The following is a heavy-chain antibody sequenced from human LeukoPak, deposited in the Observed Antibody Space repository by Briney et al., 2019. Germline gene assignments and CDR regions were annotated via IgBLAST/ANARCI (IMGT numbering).Heavy chain of an antibody. CDR1: GGSFSGYY. Sequence: SETLSLTCAVYGGSFSGYYWSWIRQPPGKGLEWIGEINHSGSTNYNPSLKSRVTISVDTSKNQFSLKLSSVTAADTAVYYCATGLPTVTTYYYYGMDVWGQGTTVTVSS. J-gene: IGHJ6*02. D-gene: IGHD4-17*01. V-gene: IGHV4-34*01. CDR2: INHSGST. CDR3: ATGLPTVTTYYYYGMDV.